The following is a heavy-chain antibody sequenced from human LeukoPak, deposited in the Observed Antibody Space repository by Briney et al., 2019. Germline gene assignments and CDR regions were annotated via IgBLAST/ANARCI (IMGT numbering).Heavy chain of an antibody. CDR2: INHSGST. Sequence: SETLSLTCAVCGGSFSGYYWSWIRQPPRKELEWIGEINHSGSTNYNPSLKSRVTISVDTSKNQFSLKLSSVTAADTAVYYCARGTGGDYWGQGTLVTVSS. V-gene: IGHV4-34*01. CDR3: ARGTGGDY. CDR1: GGSFSGYY. D-gene: IGHD3-10*01. J-gene: IGHJ4*02.